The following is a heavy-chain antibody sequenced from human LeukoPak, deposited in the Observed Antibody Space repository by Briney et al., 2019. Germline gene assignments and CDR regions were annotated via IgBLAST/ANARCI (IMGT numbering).Heavy chain of an antibody. Sequence: PSETLSLTCAVYGGSFSGYYWSWIRQPPGKGLEWIGEINHSGSTNYDPSLKSRVTISVDTSKNQFSLKLSSVTAADTAVYYCARRGRRFLNSPYFDYWGQGTLVTVSS. CDR3: ARRGRRFLNSPYFDY. V-gene: IGHV4-34*01. D-gene: IGHD3-3*01. CDR2: INHSGST. CDR1: GGSFSGYY. J-gene: IGHJ4*02.